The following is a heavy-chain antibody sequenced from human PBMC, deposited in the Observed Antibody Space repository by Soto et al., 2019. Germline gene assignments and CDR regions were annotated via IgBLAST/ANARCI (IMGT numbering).Heavy chain of an antibody. CDR2: MSYSGSVK. V-gene: IGHV3-30*18. CDR1: GFTFRNFG. Sequence: GGSLRLSCEASGFTFRNFGMHWVRQAPGKGLEWVALMSYSGSVKFHADIVKGRFTISRDNSKDTLYLQMDNLRPEDTAVYFCAKQRFRDYSNSLLGDLDSWGQGTLVTVSS. J-gene: IGHJ4*02. CDR3: AKQRFRDYSNSLLGDLDS. D-gene: IGHD4-4*01.